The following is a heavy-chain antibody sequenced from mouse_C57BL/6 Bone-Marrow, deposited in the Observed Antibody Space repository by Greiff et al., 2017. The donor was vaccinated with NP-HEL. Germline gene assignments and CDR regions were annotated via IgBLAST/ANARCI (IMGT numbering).Heavy chain of an antibody. V-gene: IGHV5-6*01. CDR2: ISSDGSYT. CDR1: GFTFSSYG. Sequence: EVRGVESGGDLVKPGGSLKLSCAASGFTFSSYGMSWVRQTPDKRLEWVATISSDGSYTYYPDSVKGRFTISRDNAKNTLYLQMSSLKSEDTAMYYWARSWFAYWGQGTLVTVSA. CDR3: ARSWFAY. J-gene: IGHJ3*01.